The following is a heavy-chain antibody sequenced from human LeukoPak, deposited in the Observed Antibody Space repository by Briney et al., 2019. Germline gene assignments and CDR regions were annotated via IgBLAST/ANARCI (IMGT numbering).Heavy chain of an antibody. CDR1: GFTFSNYA. J-gene: IGHJ4*02. CDR2: VSSGGDNT. V-gene: IGHV3-23*01. D-gene: IGHD6-19*01. Sequence: PGGSLRLSCAASGFTFSNYAMTWVRQAPGKGPEWVSTVSSGGDNTDDADSVKGRFTISRDNSKNTLYLQMNSLRAEDTATYYCAKMRGPNSGSLDCWGQGTLVTVSS. CDR3: AKMRGPNSGSLDC.